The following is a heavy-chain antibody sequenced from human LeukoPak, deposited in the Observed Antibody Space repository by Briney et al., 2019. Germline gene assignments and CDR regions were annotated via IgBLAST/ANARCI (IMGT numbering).Heavy chain of an antibody. Sequence: SVKVSCKASGGTFSSYAISWVRQAPGQGLEWMGGIIPIFGTANYAQKFQGRVTITADESTSTAYMELSSLRSEDTAVYYCARGRKADFWGGYFAYYFDYWGQGTLVTVSS. J-gene: IGHJ4*02. CDR2: IIPIFGTA. CDR3: ARGRKADFWGGYFAYYFDY. V-gene: IGHV1-69*01. CDR1: GGTFSSYA. D-gene: IGHD3-3*01.